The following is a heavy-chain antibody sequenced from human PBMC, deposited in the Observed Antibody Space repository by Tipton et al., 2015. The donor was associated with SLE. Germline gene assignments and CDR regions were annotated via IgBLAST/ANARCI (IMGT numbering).Heavy chain of an antibody. CDR2: IYYSGST. D-gene: IGHD6-13*01. CDR3: ASRAVYSSIWDY. CDR1: GGSISSHY. J-gene: IGHJ4*02. Sequence: TLSLTCTVSGGSISSHYWSWIRQPPGKGLGWSGYIYYSGSTNYNPSLKSRVTISVDTSKNQFSLKLSSVTAADTAVYYCASRAVYSSIWDYWGQGTLVTVSS. V-gene: IGHV4-59*08.